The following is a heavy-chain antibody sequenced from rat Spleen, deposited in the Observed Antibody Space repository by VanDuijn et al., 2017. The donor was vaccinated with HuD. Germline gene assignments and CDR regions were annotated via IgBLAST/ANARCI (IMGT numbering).Heavy chain of an antibody. D-gene: IGHD1-1*01. CDR2: ITNTGGST. J-gene: IGHJ2*01. CDR3: TREVAITTVSDYFDY. CDR1: GFTFNNYW. V-gene: IGHV5-31*01. Sequence: EVQLVESGGGLVQPGRSLKLSCVASGFTFNNYWMTWIRQAPGKGLEWVASITNTGGSTYYPDSVKGRFTISRDNAKSTLYLQMNSLRSEDTATDYGTREVAITTVSDYFDYWGQGVMVTVSS.